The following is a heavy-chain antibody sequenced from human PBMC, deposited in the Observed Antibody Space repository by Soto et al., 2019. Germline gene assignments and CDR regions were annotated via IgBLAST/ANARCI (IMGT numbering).Heavy chain of an antibody. V-gene: IGHV3-23*01. CDR1: GFTFSSYA. D-gene: IGHD6-13*01. CDR2: ISSSGSVI. J-gene: IGHJ6*02. CDR3: ARGGQQLHGMDV. Sequence: EVQLLESGGGLVQPGGSLRLSCAASGFTFSSYAMSWVRQAPGKGLEWVSAISSSGSVIYYADSVKGRFTISRDNAKNSLNLQMNSLRAEDTAVYYCARGGQQLHGMDVWGQGTTVTVSS.